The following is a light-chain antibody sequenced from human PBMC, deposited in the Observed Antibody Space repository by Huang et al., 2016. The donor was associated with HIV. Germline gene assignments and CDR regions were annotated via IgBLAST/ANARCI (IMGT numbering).Light chain of an antibody. V-gene: IGKV4-1*01. CDR3: QQYYNTPFT. Sequence: DIVMTQSPDSLAVSLGERAAINCKSSQSLLYRSNNKHYLAWYQQKPGQPPKLLIYCASTRESGVPDRFSGSGSGTDFTLTISSLQAADVAVYYCQQYYNTPFTFGPGTKVDIK. J-gene: IGKJ3*01. CDR2: CAS. CDR1: QSLLYRSNNKHY.